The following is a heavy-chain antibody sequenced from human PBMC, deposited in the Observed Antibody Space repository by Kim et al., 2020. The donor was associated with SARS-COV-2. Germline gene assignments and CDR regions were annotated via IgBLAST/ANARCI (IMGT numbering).Heavy chain of an antibody. CDR2: IIPILGIA. J-gene: IGHJ4*02. V-gene: IGHV1-69*04. Sequence: SVKVSCKASGGTFSSYAISWVRQAPGQGLEWMGRIIPILGIANYAQKFQGRVTITADKSTSTAYMELSSLRSEDTAVYYCARGLGGYGGNPGPLWGQGTLVTVSS. CDR1: GGTFSSYA. D-gene: IGHD4-17*01. CDR3: ARGLGGYGGNPGPL.